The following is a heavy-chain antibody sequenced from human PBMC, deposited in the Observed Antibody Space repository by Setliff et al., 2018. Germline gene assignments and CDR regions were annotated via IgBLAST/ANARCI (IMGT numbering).Heavy chain of an antibody. CDR1: GGSMTSYY. CDR2: IGESGNNI. J-gene: IGHJ4*01. Sequence: LSLTCTVSGGSMTSYYWSWIRQPAGKGLEWVSYIGESGNNIHYADSVKGRFTISRDNAKNSLYLQMNSLRVEDTALYYCARDGNNWNDLDYWGHGTLVTVSS. V-gene: IGHV3-11*04. CDR3: ARDGNNWNDLDY. D-gene: IGHD1-20*01.